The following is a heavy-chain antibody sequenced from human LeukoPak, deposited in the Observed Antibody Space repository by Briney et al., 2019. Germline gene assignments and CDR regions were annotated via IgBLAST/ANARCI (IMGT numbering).Heavy chain of an antibody. D-gene: IGHD3-22*01. CDR1: GFTFSSYG. CDR2: ISYDGSNK. V-gene: IGHV3-30*18. CDR3: AKDRVAITMIVVVITTTYFDY. Sequence: PGGSLRLSCAASGFTFSSYGMHWVRQAPGKGLEWVAVISYDGSNKYYADSVKGRFTISRDNSKNTPYLQMNSLRAEDTAVYYCAKDRVAITMIVVVITTTYFDYWGQGTLVTVSS. J-gene: IGHJ4*02.